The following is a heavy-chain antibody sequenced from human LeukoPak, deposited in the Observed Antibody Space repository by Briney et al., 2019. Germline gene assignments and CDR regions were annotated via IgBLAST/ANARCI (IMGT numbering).Heavy chain of an antibody. CDR2: IIPIFGTA. V-gene: IGHV1-69*13. Sequence: SVKVSCKASGGTFSSYAISWVRQAPGQGLEWMGGIIPIFGTANYAQKFQGRVTITADESTSTAYMELSSLRSEDTAVYYCARDRGEGQYSSGWYLFDYWGQGTLVTVSS. J-gene: IGHJ4*02. D-gene: IGHD6-19*01. CDR1: GGTFSSYA. CDR3: ARDRGEGQYSSGWYLFDY.